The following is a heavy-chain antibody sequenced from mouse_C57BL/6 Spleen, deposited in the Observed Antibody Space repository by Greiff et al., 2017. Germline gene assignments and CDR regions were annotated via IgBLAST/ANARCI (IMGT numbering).Heavy chain of an antibody. Sequence: EVKLVESGGGLVQSGRSLRLSCATSGFTFSDFYMEWVRQAPGKGLEWIAASRNKANDYTTEYSASVKGRFIVSRDTSQSILYLQMNALRAEDTAIYYCARDKDAMDYWGQGTSVTVSS. V-gene: IGHV7-1*01. CDR2: SRNKANDYTT. CDR1: GFTFSDFY. CDR3: ARDKDAMDY. J-gene: IGHJ4*01.